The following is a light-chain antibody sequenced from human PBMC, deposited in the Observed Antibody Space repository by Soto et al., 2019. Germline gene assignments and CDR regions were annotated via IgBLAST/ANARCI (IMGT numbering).Light chain of an antibody. J-gene: IGKJ2*01. CDR1: QTSSSY. CDR3: QQYGSSNT. Sequence: DIQMTQSPSSLSASVGDRFTITCRASQTSSSYLNWFQRKPGKDPKLQIYSASSLQSGVPSRFSGSGSGTDFTLAVSSLQPGDFAVYYCQQYGSSNTFGQGTKLEIK. V-gene: IGKV1-39*01. CDR2: SAS.